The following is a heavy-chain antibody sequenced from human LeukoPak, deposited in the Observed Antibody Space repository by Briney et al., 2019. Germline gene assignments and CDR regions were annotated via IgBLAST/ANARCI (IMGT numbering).Heavy chain of an antibody. J-gene: IGHJ5*01. CDR3: ARDQVVVGNWFDP. CDR1: GYTFTSSD. D-gene: IGHD3-22*01. CDR2: MNPNSGNT. Sequence: ASVTVSCKASGYTFTSSDINWVRQATGHGLEWMGWMNPNSGNTGYAQKFQGRVSITRNTSISTAYMELSSLRSEDTAVYYCARDQVVVGNWFDPWGQGTMVTVSS. V-gene: IGHV1-8*03.